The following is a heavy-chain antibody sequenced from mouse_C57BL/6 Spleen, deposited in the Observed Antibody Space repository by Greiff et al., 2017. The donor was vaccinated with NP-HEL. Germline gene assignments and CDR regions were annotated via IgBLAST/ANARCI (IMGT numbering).Heavy chain of an antibody. D-gene: IGHD1-1*01. V-gene: IGHV1-18*01. CDR2: INPNNGGT. J-gene: IGHJ1*03. Sequence: EVQLQQSGPELVKPGASVKIPCKASGYTFTDYNMDWVKQSHGKSLEWIGDINPNNGGTIYNQKFKGKATLTVDKSSSTAYMELRSLTSEDTAVYYCAREEDYYDGSSPHWYFDVWGTGTTVTVSS. CDR1: GYTFTDYN. CDR3: AREEDYYDGSSPHWYFDV.